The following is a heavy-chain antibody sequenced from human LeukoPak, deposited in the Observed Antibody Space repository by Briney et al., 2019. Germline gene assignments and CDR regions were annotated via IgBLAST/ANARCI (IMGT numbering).Heavy chain of an antibody. CDR2: ISSSSSYI. V-gene: IGHV3-21*01. J-gene: IGHJ3*02. CDR1: GFTFSSYS. D-gene: IGHD6-6*01. Sequence: GGSLRLSCAASGFTFSSYSMNWVRQAPGKGLEWVSSISSSSSYIYYADSVKGRFTISRDNAKNSLYLQMNSLRAEDTAVYYCARETEKIAARAFDIWGQGTVVTVSS. CDR3: ARETEKIAARAFDI.